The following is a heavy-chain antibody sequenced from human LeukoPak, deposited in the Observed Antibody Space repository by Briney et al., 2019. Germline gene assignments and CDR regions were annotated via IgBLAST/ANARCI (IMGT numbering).Heavy chain of an antibody. D-gene: IGHD2-15*01. CDR3: ERDRVDEVVAATGGFDP. Sequence: PSQTLSLTCTVSGGSISSGSYYWSWIRQPAGKGLEWIGRIYTSGSTNYNPSLKSRVTISVDTSKNQFSLKLSSVTAADTAVYYCERDRVDEVVAATGGFDPWGQGTLVTVSS. J-gene: IGHJ5*02. CDR2: IYTSGST. V-gene: IGHV4-61*02. CDR1: GGSISSGSYY.